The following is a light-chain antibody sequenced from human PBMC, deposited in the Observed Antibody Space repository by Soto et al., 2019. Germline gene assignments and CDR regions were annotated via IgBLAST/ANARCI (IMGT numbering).Light chain of an antibody. CDR1: QGIDNY. V-gene: IGKV1-27*01. J-gene: IGKJ3*01. CDR3: QKYNIAPFT. CDR2: AAF. Sequence: IQMTQSPSSLSASVGDRVTITCRASQGIDNYLAWYQQKPGKVPKLLIYAAFTLQSGVPSRSSGSASGTDFTLTISSLQPEDVATYYCQKYNIAPFTFGPGTKVDIK.